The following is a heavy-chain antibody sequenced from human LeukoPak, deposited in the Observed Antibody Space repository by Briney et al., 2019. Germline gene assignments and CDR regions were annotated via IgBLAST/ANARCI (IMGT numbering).Heavy chain of an antibody. CDR3: AREPSITMVRGVIGGMDV. CDR1: GFTFSTYA. D-gene: IGHD3-10*01. CDR2: FTVSGSST. V-gene: IGHV3-23*01. Sequence: GGSLRLSCAASGFTFSTYAMSWVRQAPGKGLEWVSSFTVSGSSTYYVDSVKGRFTISRDNSKNTLYLQMHSLRAEDTAVYYCAREPSITMVRGVIGGMDVWGQGTTVTVSS. J-gene: IGHJ6*02.